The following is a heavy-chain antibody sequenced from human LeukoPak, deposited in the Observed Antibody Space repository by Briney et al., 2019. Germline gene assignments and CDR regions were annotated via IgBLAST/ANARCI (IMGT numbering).Heavy chain of an antibody. D-gene: IGHD3-10*01. J-gene: IGHJ5*02. CDR1: GFPFSSYW. V-gene: IGHV3-7*01. Sequence: GGSLRLSCAVSGFPFSSYWMSWVRQAPGKGLEWVANIKQDGSEKYYVDSVKGRFNISRDNAKNSLYLQMNSLRAEDTAVYYCARVISAPNWFDPWGQGTLVTVSS. CDR2: IKQDGSEK. CDR3: ARVISAPNWFDP.